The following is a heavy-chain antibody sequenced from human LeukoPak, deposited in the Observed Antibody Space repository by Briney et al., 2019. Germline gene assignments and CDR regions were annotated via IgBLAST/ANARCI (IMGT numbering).Heavy chain of an antibody. D-gene: IGHD6-6*01. Sequence: PGGSLRPSCAASGFTVSSNYMSWVRQAPGKGLEWVSVIYSGGSTYYADSVKGRFTISRDNSKNTLYLQMNSLRAEDTAVYYCARVVISGREPPYSSSGFDYWGQGTLVTVSS. V-gene: IGHV3-53*01. CDR2: IYSGGST. CDR3: ARVVISGREPPYSSSGFDY. CDR1: GFTVSSNY. J-gene: IGHJ4*02.